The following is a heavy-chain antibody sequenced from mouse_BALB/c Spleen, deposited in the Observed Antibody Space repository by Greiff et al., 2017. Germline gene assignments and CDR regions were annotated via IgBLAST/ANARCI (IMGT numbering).Heavy chain of an antibody. V-gene: IGHV2-6-5*01. CDR2: IWGGGST. Sequence: VKLVESGPGLVAPSQSLSITCTVSGFSLTDYGVSWIRQPPGKGLEWLGVIWGGGSTYYNSALKSRLSISKDNSKSQVFLKMNSLQTDDTAMYYCAKHYYGSRGYFDYWGQGTTLTVSS. D-gene: IGHD1-1*01. CDR3: AKHYYGSRGYFDY. CDR1: GFSLTDYG. J-gene: IGHJ2*01.